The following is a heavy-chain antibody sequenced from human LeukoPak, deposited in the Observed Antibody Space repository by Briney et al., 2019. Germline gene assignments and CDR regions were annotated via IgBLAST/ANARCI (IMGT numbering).Heavy chain of an antibody. J-gene: IGHJ4*02. V-gene: IGHV3-23*01. CDR2: ISPGGDKT. Sequence: PGGSLRLSCAASGFTFSSYTMAWVRQAPGKELEWFSGISPGGDKTYHADSVKGRFTVSRDNSKNTLFLQMNSLRAEDTAVYYCARGTNGWPYFLDQWGQGTLVTVSS. D-gene: IGHD2-8*01. CDR3: ARGTNGWPYFLDQ. CDR1: GFTFSSYT.